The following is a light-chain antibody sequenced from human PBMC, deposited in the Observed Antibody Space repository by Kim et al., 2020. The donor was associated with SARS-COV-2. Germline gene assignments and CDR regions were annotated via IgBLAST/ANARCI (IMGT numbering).Light chain of an antibody. CDR2: GAS. V-gene: IGKV3-20*01. CDR1: QSVTSTY. CDR3: LQCSPPLT. J-gene: IGKJ1*01. Sequence: DIVLTQSPGTLSLSPGERATLSCRASQSVTSTYLAWYQQKPGQAPRLLIYGASSRATGIPDRFSGSGSGTDFTLTISRLEPEDFAVYYCLQCSPPLTFGRGTKVDIK.